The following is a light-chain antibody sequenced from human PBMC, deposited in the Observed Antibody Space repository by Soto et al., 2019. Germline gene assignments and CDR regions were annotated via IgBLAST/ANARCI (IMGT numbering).Light chain of an antibody. V-gene: IGKV1-5*03. CDR1: QSFSTW. CDR3: QHYSTYPWT. Sequence: DIQMTQSPSSLSASVGDRVTITRRASQSFSTWLAWYQQKPGNAPKILIYKASSLESGVPSRFRGSGSGTEDPLTISSLQPDDFATYYCQHYSTYPWTFGQGTKVEVK. J-gene: IGKJ1*01. CDR2: KAS.